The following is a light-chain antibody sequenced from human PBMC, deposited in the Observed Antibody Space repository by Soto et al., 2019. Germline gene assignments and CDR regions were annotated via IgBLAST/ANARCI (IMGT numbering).Light chain of an antibody. V-gene: IGKV1-33*01. J-gene: IGKJ4*01. CDR1: QDISNY. CDR2: DAS. Sequence: DIQMTQSPSSLSASVGDRVTITCQASQDISNYLSWYQQKPGKAPKLLIYDASNLETGVPSRFSGSGSGTDFTFTIISLQPEDIATYYCQQYDNLPLTFGGGTKVDIK. CDR3: QQYDNLPLT.